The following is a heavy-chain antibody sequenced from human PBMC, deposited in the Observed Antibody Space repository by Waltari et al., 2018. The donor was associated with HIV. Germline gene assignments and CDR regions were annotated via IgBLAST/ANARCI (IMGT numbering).Heavy chain of an antibody. CDR3: ARGHWGGNPNYFDY. J-gene: IGHJ4*02. V-gene: IGHV4-59*01. D-gene: IGHD2-15*01. CDR2: IYYSGST. Sequence: QVQLQESGPGLVKPSETLSLTCTVSGGSISSSYWSWIRQPPGKGLEWIGYIYYSGSTNYNPSLKSRVTISVDTSKNQFSLKLSSVTAADTAVYYCARGHWGGNPNYFDYWGQGTLVTVSS. CDR1: GGSISSSY.